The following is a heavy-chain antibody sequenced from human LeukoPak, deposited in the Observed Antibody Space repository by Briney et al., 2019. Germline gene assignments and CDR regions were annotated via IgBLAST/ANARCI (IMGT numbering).Heavy chain of an antibody. CDR2: IYYSGST. J-gene: IGHJ4*02. Sequence: SETLSLTCTVSGGSISSYYWSWIRQPPGKGLEWIGYIYYSGSTNYNPSLKSRVTISVDTSKNQFSLKLSSVTAADTAVYYCASNYYGSGSLDYWGQGNLVTVSS. CDR3: ASNYYGSGSLDY. D-gene: IGHD3-10*01. V-gene: IGHV4-59*08. CDR1: GGSISSYY.